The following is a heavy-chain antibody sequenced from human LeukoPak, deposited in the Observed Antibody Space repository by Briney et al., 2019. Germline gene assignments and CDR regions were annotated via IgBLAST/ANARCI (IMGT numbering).Heavy chain of an antibody. CDR3: ARVGAGYSSSWFYNWFDP. V-gene: IGHV6-1*01. CDR2: TYYRSKWYN. Sequence: SQTLSLTCAISGDSVSSNSAAWSWIRQSPSRGLEWLGRTYYRSKWYNDYAVSVKSRITINPDTSKNQFSLQLNSVTPEDTAVYYCARVGAGYSSSWFYNWFDPWGQGTLVTVSS. CDR1: GDSVSSNSAA. D-gene: IGHD6-13*01. J-gene: IGHJ5*02.